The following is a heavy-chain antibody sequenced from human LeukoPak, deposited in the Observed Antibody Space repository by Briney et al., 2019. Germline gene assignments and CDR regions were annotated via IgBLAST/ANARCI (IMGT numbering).Heavy chain of an antibody. CDR1: GGTFSSYA. Sequence: VASVKVSCKASGGTFSSYAISWVRQAPGQGLEWMGRIIPIFAIANYAQKFQGRVTITADKSTSTAYMELSSLRSEDTAVYYCARVSSSWVNGRDWFDPWGQGTLVTVSS. V-gene: IGHV1-69*04. J-gene: IGHJ5*02. D-gene: IGHD6-13*01. CDR2: IIPIFAIA. CDR3: ARVSSSWVNGRDWFDP.